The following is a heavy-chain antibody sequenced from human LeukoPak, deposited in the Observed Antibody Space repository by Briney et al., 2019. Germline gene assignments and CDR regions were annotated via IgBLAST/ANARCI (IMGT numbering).Heavy chain of an antibody. V-gene: IGHV4-34*01. D-gene: IGHD6-13*01. J-gene: IGHJ4*02. Sequence: SETLSLTCAVYGGSFSGYYWSWIRQPPGKGLEWIGEINHSGSTNYNPSLKSRVTISVDTSKNQFSLKLGSVTAADTAVYYCARDSPTQQQLVLYYFDYWGQGTLVTVSS. CDR3: ARDSPTQQQLVLYYFDY. CDR1: GGSFSGYY. CDR2: INHSGST.